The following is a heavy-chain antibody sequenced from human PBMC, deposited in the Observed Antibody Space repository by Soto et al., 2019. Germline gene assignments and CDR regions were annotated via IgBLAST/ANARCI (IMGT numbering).Heavy chain of an antibody. V-gene: IGHV4-59*01. J-gene: IGHJ4*02. Sequence: PSETLSLTCTVSGGSISSYYWSWIRQPPGKGLEWIGYIYYSGSTNYNPSLKSRVTISVDTSKNQFSLKLSSVTAADTAVYYCARGRTYYYDSSGDEFDYWGQGTLVTVSS. CDR1: GGSISSYY. CDR3: ARGRTYYYDSSGDEFDY. CDR2: IYYSGST. D-gene: IGHD3-22*01.